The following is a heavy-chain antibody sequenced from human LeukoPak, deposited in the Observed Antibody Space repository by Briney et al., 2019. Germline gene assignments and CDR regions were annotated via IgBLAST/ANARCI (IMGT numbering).Heavy chain of an antibody. D-gene: IGHD3-22*01. V-gene: IGHV3-23*01. CDR1: GFTLSSHG. J-gene: IGHJ4*02. CDR2: LGDSGDST. CDR3: AREPYYYDSNGAYYFDY. Sequence: PGGSLRLSCAASGFTLSSHGMSWVRQAPGKGLEWVSALGDSGDSTYYADSVKGRFTISRDTSKNTLYLQMNSLRAEDTAVYYCAREPYYYDSNGAYYFDYWGQGTLVTVSS.